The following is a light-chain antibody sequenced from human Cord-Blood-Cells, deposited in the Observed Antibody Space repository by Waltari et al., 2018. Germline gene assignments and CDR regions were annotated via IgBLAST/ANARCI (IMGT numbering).Light chain of an antibody. CDR1: QSISSY. J-gene: IGKJ2*01. CDR3: QQSYSTRYT. Sequence: DIQMTQSPSSLSASVGDRVTLTCRASQSISSYLNWYQQKPGKAPKLLIYAASSLQSGVPSRFSGSRSGTDFTLTISSLQPEDFATYYCQQSYSTRYTFGQGTKLEIK. V-gene: IGKV1-39*01. CDR2: AAS.